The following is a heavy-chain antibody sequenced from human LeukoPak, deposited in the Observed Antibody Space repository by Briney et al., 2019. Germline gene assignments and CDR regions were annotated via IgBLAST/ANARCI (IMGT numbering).Heavy chain of an antibody. CDR1: GYTFTSYY. V-gene: IGHV1-46*01. CDR2: INPSGGST. J-gene: IGHJ3*02. CDR3: ARARKRITMIVVVKLDAFDI. Sequence: ASVKASCKASGYTFTSYYMHWVRQAPGQGLEWMGIINPSGGSTSYAQKFQGRVTMTRDMSTSTVYMELSSLRSEDTAVYYCARARKRITMIVVVKLDAFDIWGQGTMVTVSS. D-gene: IGHD3-22*01.